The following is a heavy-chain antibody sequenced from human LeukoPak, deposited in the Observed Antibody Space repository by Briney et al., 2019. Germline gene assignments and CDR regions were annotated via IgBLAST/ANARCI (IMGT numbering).Heavy chain of an antibody. J-gene: IGHJ2*01. D-gene: IGHD6-19*01. CDR1: GGSISSSSYY. V-gene: IGHV4-39*07. Sequence: SETLSLTCTVSGGSISSSSYYWGWIRQPPGKGLESIGSIYYSGSTYYNPSLKSRVTISVDTSKNQFSLKLSSVTAADTAVYYCARHQRVARSSGWNYWYFDLWGRGTLVTVSS. CDR3: ARHQRVARSSGWNYWYFDL. CDR2: IYYSGST.